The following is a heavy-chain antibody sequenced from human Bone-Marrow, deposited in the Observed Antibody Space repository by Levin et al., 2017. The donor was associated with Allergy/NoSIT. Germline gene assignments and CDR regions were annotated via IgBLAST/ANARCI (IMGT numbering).Heavy chain of an antibody. CDR3: TGGKDYGDYYFDY. V-gene: IGHV3-49*03. D-gene: IGHD4-17*01. J-gene: IGHJ4*02. CDR1: GFTFGDYA. Sequence: GGSLRLSCTASGFTFGDYAMSWFRQAPGKGLEWVAFIRSKAYGGTTEYAASVKGRFTISRDDSKSIAYLQMNSLKTEDTAVYCCTGGKDYGDYYFDYWGQGTLVTVSS. CDR2: IRSKAYGGTT.